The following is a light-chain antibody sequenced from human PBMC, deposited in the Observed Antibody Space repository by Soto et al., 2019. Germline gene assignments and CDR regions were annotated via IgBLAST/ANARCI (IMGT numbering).Light chain of an antibody. CDR2: DDR. CDR3: QVWESGTNHYV. Sequence: SYELTQPPSVSVAPGQTATITCGGNNIGSKNVHWYQQKPGQAPMLVIYDDRERPSGIPERFSGSNSGNTATLSVRRVEAGDEADYFCQVWESGTNHYVFGTGTKLTVL. J-gene: IGLJ1*01. V-gene: IGLV3-21*02. CDR1: NIGSKN.